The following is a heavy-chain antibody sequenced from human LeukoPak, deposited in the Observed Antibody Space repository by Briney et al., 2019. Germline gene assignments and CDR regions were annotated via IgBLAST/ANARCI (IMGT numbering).Heavy chain of an antibody. CDR3: ARKLSTAVAGYNWIDP. Sequence: GGSLRLSCAASGFTFSSYGMHWVRQAPGKGLEWVAVISYDGSNKYYADSVKGRFTISRDNSKNTLYLQMNSLRAEDTAVYYCARKLSTAVAGYNWIDPWGQGTLVTASS. D-gene: IGHD6-13*01. V-gene: IGHV3-30*03. CDR1: GFTFSSYG. CDR2: ISYDGSNK. J-gene: IGHJ5*02.